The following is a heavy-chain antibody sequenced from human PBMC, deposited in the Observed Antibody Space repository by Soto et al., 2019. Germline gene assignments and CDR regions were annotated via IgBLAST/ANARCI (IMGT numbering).Heavy chain of an antibody. J-gene: IGHJ4*02. Sequence: ASVKVSCKASGYTFTSYAMHWVRQAPGQRLEWMGWINAGNGNTKYSQKFQGRVTITRDTSASTAYMELSSLRSEDTAVYYCARGLNGYLHYFDYWGQRTLVTVSS. CDR2: INAGNGNT. D-gene: IGHD5-18*01. CDR3: ARGLNGYLHYFDY. CDR1: GYTFTSYA. V-gene: IGHV1-3*01.